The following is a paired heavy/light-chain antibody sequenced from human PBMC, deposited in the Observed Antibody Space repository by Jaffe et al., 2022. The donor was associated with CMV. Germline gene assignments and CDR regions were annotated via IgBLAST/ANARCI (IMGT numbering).Heavy chain of an antibody. CDR1: GYTFSIYR. CDR3: ARDRVSWHSYEKDH. J-gene: IGHJ4*02. V-gene: IGHV1-18*04. Sequence: QVQLVQSGAEVKKPGASVNVSCKSSGYTFSIYRITWIRQAPGQGLEYMGWITPYDGSSHYAQKFQDRFTMTTDTSTATVYMQLRSLTSDDTAVYYCARDRVSWHSYEKDHWGQGTLVTVSS. D-gene: IGHD3-22*01. CDR2: ITPYDGSS.
Light chain of an antibody. Sequence: QSVLTQPPSVSGAPGQTVSISCTGGGSNIGAGYEVHWYQQLPGRAPKLLIYVDNNRASGVSDRFSGSRSPTSASLAITGLQAEDEAEYYCQSFDRSLGGLVYGGGTWVTVL. CDR2: VDN. CDR1: GSNIGAGYE. V-gene: IGLV1-40*01. CDR3: QSFDRSLGGLV. J-gene: IGLJ2*01.